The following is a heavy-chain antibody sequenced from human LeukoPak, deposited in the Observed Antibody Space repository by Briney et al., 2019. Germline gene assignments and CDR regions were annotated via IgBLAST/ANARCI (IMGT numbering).Heavy chain of an antibody. V-gene: IGHV3-48*04. CDR1: GFTFSTYS. Sequence: GGSLRLSCAASGFTFSTYSKNWVRQAPGKGLEWVSYISSSSSTIYYADSVKGRFTISRDNAKNSLYLQMNSLRAEDTAVYYCARGGSSAPRVSDYWGQGTLVTVSS. CDR3: ARGGSSAPRVSDY. CDR2: ISSSSSTI. D-gene: IGHD6-19*01. J-gene: IGHJ4*02.